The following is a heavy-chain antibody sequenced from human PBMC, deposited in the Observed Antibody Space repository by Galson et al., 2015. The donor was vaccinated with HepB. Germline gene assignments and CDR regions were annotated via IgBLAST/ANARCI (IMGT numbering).Heavy chain of an antibody. CDR3: ARVLTYYFDY. CDR1: GFTFSSYA. J-gene: IGHJ4*02. Sequence: SLRLSCAASGFTFSSYAMHWVRQAPGKGLEWVAVISYDGSNKYYADSVKGRFTISRDNSKNTLYLQMNSLRAEDTAVYYCARVLTYYFDYWGQGTLVTVSS. V-gene: IGHV3-30-3*01. CDR2: ISYDGSNK.